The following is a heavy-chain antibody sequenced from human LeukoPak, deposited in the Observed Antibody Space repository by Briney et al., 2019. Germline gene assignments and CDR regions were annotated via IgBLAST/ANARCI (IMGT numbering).Heavy chain of an antibody. CDR2: ISGSGGST. CDR1: GFTFSSYA. D-gene: IGHD3-22*01. Sequence: PGGSLRLSCAASGFTFSSYAMGWVRQAPGKGLEWVSAISGSGGSTYYADSVKGRFTISRDNSKNTLYLQMNSLRAEDTAVYYCAKYSPYYYDSSGSSFDYWGQGTLVTVSS. J-gene: IGHJ4*02. V-gene: IGHV3-23*01. CDR3: AKYSPYYYDSSGSSFDY.